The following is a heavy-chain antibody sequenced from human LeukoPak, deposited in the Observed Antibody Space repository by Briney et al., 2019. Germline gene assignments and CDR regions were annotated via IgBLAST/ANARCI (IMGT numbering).Heavy chain of an antibody. CDR3: ARNSYDFWSGYYRRLPYGMDV. Sequence: ASVKVSCKASGYSFTGYYMHWVRQAPGQGLEWMGWINPKSGGTNYLQKLQGRVTMTRDTSTSTVYMELSSLRSEDTAVYYCARNSYDFWSGYYRRLPYGMDVWGQGTTVTVSS. CDR2: INPKSGGT. CDR1: GYSFTGYY. V-gene: IGHV1-2*02. D-gene: IGHD3-3*01. J-gene: IGHJ6*02.